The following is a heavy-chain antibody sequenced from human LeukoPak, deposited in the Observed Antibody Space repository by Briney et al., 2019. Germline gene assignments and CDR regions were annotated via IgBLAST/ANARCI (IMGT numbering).Heavy chain of an antibody. J-gene: IGHJ4*02. CDR2: IYYSGST. D-gene: IGHD6-13*01. Sequence: SETLSLTCTASGVSISSYYWSWIRQPPGKGLEWIGYIYYSGSTKYNPSLKNRVTISVDTSKNQFSLKLSSVTAADAAVYYCARDLKISSSWYGIDYWGQGTLVTVSS. CDR1: GVSISSYY. CDR3: ARDLKISSSWYGIDY. V-gene: IGHV4-59*01.